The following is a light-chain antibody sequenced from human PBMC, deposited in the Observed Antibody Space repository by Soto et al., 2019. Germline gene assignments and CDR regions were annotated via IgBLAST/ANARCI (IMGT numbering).Light chain of an antibody. J-gene: IGKJ1*01. CDR3: QQYGRSGT. V-gene: IGKV3-20*01. Sequence: EIVLTQPPGTLALSPGERATLSCRASQSVSSSYLAWYQQKPGRAPRLLIDGASSRATGIPDRFSGSGSGTDFTLTISRLEPEDFAVYYCQQYGRSGTFGQGTKVDI. CDR1: QSVSSSY. CDR2: GAS.